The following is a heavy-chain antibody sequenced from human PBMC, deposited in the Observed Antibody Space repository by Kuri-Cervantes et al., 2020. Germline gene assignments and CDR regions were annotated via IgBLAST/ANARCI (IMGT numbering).Heavy chain of an antibody. D-gene: IGHD2-2*01. CDR1: GFTFSSYG. CDR3: ARSFQRRCSSTSCLLYYYYSMDV. CDR2: IWYDGSNK. Sequence: GGSLRLSCAASGFTFSSYGMHWVRQAPGKGLEWVAVIWYDGSNKYYADSVKGRFTISRDNSKNTLYLQMNSLRAEETAVYYCARSFQRRCSSTSCLLYYYYSMDVWGQGTTVTVSS. V-gene: IGHV3-30*19. J-gene: IGHJ6*02.